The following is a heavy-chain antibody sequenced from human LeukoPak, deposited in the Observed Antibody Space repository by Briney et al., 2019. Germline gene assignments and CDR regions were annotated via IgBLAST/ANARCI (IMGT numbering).Heavy chain of an antibody. CDR1: GYTFTSYG. CDR2: ISAYNGNT. D-gene: IGHD3-3*01. Sequence: GASVKVSCKASGYTFTSYGISWVRQAPGQGLEWMGWISAYNGNTSYAQKLQGRVTMTTDTSTSTAYMELRSLRSDDTAVYYCARDVVIFGVVMLDYWGQGTLVTVSS. J-gene: IGHJ4*02. V-gene: IGHV1-18*01. CDR3: ARDVVIFGVVMLDY.